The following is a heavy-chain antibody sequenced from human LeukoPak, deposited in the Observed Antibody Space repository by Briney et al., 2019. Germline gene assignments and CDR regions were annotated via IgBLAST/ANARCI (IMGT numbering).Heavy chain of an antibody. V-gene: IGHV4-30-2*01. CDR3: ARDPASFLSGYRQSL. D-gene: IGHD5-12*01. CDR2: IYHIGTT. CDR1: GGSVSSGGFR. J-gene: IGHJ3*01. Sequence: SETLSLTCTVSGGSVSSGGFRWSWIRQPPGKGLEWIGYIYHIGTTDYNPSLKSRVTISLDRSKNQVSLRLTSVTAADTAVYYCARDPASFLSGYRQSLWGQGTMVTVSS.